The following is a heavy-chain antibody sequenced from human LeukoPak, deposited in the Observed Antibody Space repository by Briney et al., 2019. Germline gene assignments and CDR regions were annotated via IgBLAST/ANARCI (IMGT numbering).Heavy chain of an antibody. Sequence: GGSLRLSCAASGFTFSSYWMSWVRQAPGKGLEWVANIKQDGSEKYYVDSVEGRFTISRDNAKNSLYLQMNSLRAEDTAVYFCARELPGSSSGSCYHDPRHYYYYYMDVWGKGTTVTISS. D-gene: IGHD2-2*01. J-gene: IGHJ6*03. CDR1: GFTFSSYW. CDR3: ARELPGSSSGSCYHDPRHYYYYYMDV. V-gene: IGHV3-7*01. CDR2: IKQDGSEK.